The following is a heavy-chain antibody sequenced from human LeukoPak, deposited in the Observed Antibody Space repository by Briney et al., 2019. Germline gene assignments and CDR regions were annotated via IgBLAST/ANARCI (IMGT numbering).Heavy chain of an antibody. J-gene: IGHJ6*03. D-gene: IGHD4-23*01. CDR2: IRYDGSIK. CDR3: AKDSRYPGGYYYYMDV. V-gene: IGHV3-30*02. CDR1: GFTFSTYG. Sequence: GGSLRLSCVGSGFTFSTYGMHWVRQAPGKGLDWVAFIRYDGSIKYYADSVKGRFTISRDNSKNTLYLQMNSLRAEDTAVYYCAKDSRYPGGYYYYMDVWGKGTTVTVSS.